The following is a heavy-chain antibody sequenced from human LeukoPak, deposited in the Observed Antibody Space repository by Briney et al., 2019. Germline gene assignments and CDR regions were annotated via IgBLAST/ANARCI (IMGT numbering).Heavy chain of an antibody. J-gene: IGHJ3*02. CDR2: IYYSGST. CDR3: ARGYCSSTSCYAWNAFDT. CDR1: GGSISSGGYY. Sequence: PSETLSLTCTVSGGSISSGGYYWSWIRQHPGKGLEWIGYIYYSGSTYYNPSLKSRVTISVDTSKNQFSLKLSSVTAADTAVYYCARGYCSSTSCYAWNAFDTWGQGTMVTVSS. V-gene: IGHV4-31*03. D-gene: IGHD2-2*01.